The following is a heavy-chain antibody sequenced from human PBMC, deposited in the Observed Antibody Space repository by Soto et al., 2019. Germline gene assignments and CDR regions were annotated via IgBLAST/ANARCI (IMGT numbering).Heavy chain of an antibody. J-gene: IGHJ5*02. CDR3: ARAYRYSYGSNWFDH. Sequence: SETLSLTCAVYGGSFSGYYWSWIRQPPGKGLEWIGEINHSGSTNYNPSLKSRVTISVDTSKNQFSLKLSSVTAADTAVYYCARAYRYSYGSNWFDHWGQGTLVTVS. CDR1: GGSFSGYY. CDR2: INHSGST. D-gene: IGHD5-18*01. V-gene: IGHV4-34*01.